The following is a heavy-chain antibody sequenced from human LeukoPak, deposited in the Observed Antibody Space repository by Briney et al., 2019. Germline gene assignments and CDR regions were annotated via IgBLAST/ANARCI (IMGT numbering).Heavy chain of an antibody. D-gene: IGHD1-26*01. Sequence: GGSLRLSCAASGFTFSSHGMCWVRQAPGRGLEWVSSISIGGDTTYSDSVKGRFTISRDNSKNTLYLQMNSLRAEDTAVYYCAKGPVGWSLYYFDYWGQGTLLTVSS. J-gene: IGHJ4*02. V-gene: IGHV3-23*01. CDR2: ISIGGDTT. CDR1: GFTFSSHG. CDR3: AKGPVGWSLYYFDY.